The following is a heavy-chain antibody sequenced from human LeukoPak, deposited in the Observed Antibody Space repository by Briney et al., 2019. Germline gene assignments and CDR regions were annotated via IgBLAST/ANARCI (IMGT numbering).Heavy chain of an antibody. J-gene: IGHJ5*02. Sequence: PSETLSLTCAVYGGSFSGYYWSWIRQPPGKGLEWIGEINHSGSTNYNPSHKSRVTISVDTSKNQFSLKLSSVTAADTAVYYCAREGQRGGSFDPWGQGTLVTVSS. CDR1: GGSFSGYY. V-gene: IGHV4-34*01. CDR2: INHSGST. D-gene: IGHD1-26*01. CDR3: AREGQRGGSFDP.